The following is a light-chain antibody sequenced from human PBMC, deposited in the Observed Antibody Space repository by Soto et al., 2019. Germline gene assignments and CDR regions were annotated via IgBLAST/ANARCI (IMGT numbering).Light chain of an antibody. Sequence: QSALTQPASVSGSPGQSITIACSGTSSDVGGYNYVSWFQQHPGKAPKLLIYEVSNRPSGVSNRFSASKSGNTASLTISGLQAEDEATYYCSSYSSSSTLVFVTGTKLTVL. V-gene: IGLV2-14*01. CDR3: SSYSSSSTLV. CDR1: SSDVGGYNY. CDR2: EVS. J-gene: IGLJ1*01.